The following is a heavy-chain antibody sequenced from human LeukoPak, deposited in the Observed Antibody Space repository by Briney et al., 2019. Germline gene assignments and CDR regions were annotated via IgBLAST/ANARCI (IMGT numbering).Heavy chain of an antibody. Sequence: PGGSLRLSCAASGFTFSSYAMHWVRQAPGKGLEWVAVISYDGSNKYYADSVKGRFTISRDNSKNTLYLQMNSLRAEDTAVYYCARILGRFDIWGQGTMVTVSS. CDR3: ARILGRFDI. J-gene: IGHJ3*02. V-gene: IGHV3-30-3*01. CDR1: GFTFSSYA. CDR2: ISYDGSNK.